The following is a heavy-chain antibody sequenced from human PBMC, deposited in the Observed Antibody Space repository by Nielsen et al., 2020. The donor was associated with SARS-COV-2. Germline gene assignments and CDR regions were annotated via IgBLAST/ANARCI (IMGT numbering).Heavy chain of an antibody. CDR3: ARDYYGDYLDGFDI. Sequence: GSLRLSCTVSGGSISSYYWSWIRQPPGKGLEWIGYIYYSGSTNYNPSLKSRVTISVDTSKNQFSLKLSSVTAADRAVYYCARDYYGDYLDGFDIWGQGTMVTVSS. CDR2: IYYSGST. J-gene: IGHJ3*02. V-gene: IGHV4-59*01. CDR1: GGSISSYY. D-gene: IGHD4-17*01.